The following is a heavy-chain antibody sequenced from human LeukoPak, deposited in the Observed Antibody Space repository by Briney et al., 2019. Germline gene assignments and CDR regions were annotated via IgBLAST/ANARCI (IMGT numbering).Heavy chain of an antibody. CDR1: GYSISSGYY. J-gene: IGHJ4*02. Sequence: PSETLSLTCGVSGYSISSGYYWGWIRQPPGKGLEWIATLYHTGSTYYNPSLKSRVTISLDTSRNQFSLRLSSVTAADTAVYYCARESPITVPEDYSDYWGQGTLVSVSS. V-gene: IGHV4-38-2*02. D-gene: IGHD6-19*01. CDR2: LYHTGST. CDR3: ARESPITVPEDYSDY.